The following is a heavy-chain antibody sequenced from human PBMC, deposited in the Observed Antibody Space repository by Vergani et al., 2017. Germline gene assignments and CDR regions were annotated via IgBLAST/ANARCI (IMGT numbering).Heavy chain of an antibody. D-gene: IGHD5-12*01. V-gene: IGHV4-61*08. CDR3: ARVGLKTQATIKFSSYWYFDL. Sequence: QLQLQESGSGLVKPSQTLSLTCAVSGGSISSGGYYWSWIRQPPGKGLEWIGNIYYSGSTNYNPSLKSRVTISVDTSNNQFSLKLSSVTAADTAVYYCARVGLKTQATIKFSSYWYFDLWGRGTLVTVSS. CDR1: GGSISSGGYY. CDR2: IYYSGST. J-gene: IGHJ2*01.